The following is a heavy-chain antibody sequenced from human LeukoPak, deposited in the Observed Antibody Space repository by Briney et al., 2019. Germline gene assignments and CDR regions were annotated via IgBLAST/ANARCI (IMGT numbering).Heavy chain of an antibody. Sequence: ASVKVSCKASGGTFSSYAISWVRQAPGQGLEWMGRIIPILGIANYAQKLQGRVTMTTDTSTSTAYMELRSLRSDDTAVYYCAKIAVAGTYDYWGQGTLVTVSS. CDR1: GGTFSSYA. D-gene: IGHD6-19*01. CDR3: AKIAVAGTYDY. J-gene: IGHJ4*02. V-gene: IGHV1-69*04. CDR2: IIPILGIA.